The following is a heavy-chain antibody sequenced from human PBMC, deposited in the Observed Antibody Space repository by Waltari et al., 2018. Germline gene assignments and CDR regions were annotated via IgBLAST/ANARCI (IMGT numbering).Heavy chain of an antibody. Sequence: EVQLLQSGAELKEPGTTVRISCKVSGYTFSDYYIHWVQQAPGKGLRWMGLVDPEDGETIYADHFQGRVTISADTSTDTAFMELSSLRSEDTAVFYCATALGDSSSASRPFDFWGQGTMITVSS. V-gene: IGHV1-69-2*01. CDR2: VDPEDGET. J-gene: IGHJ3*01. D-gene: IGHD6-19*01. CDR1: GYTFSDYY. CDR3: ATALGDSSSASRPFDF.